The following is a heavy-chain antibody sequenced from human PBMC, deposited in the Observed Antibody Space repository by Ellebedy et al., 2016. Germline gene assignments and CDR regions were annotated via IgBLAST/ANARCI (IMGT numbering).Heavy chain of an antibody. CDR1: GFTFSNYG. CDR3: AKGFAGATDS. J-gene: IGHJ4*02. Sequence: GGSLRLXCAASGFTFSNYGMHWVCQAPGQGLEWVAVILRDGSNKFYADSVKGRFTISRDNSKNTLYLQMNSLRTEDTAVYHCAKGFAGATDSWGQGTLVTVSS. CDR2: ILRDGSNK. D-gene: IGHD1-26*01. V-gene: IGHV3-30*18.